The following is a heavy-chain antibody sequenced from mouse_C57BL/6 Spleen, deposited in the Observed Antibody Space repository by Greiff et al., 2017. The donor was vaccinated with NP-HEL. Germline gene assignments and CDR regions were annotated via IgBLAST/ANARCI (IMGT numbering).Heavy chain of an antibody. CDR3: ARSGTTVVAYYFDY. Sequence: VNVVESGAELMKPGASVKLSCKATGYTFTGYWIEWVKQRPGHGLEWIGEILPGSGSTNYNEKFKGKATFTADTSSNTAYMQLSSLTTEDSAIYYCARSGTTVVAYYFDYWGQGTTLTVSS. D-gene: IGHD1-1*01. V-gene: IGHV1-9*01. J-gene: IGHJ2*01. CDR2: ILPGSGST. CDR1: GYTFTGYW.